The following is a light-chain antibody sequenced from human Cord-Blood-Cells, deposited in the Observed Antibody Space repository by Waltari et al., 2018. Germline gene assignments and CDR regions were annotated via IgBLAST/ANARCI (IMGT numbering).Light chain of an antibody. CDR2: AAS. Sequence: DIQMTQSPSSLSASVGDRVTITCPASQSIRSYLNWYQQKPGKAPKLLIYAASSLQSVVPSRFSRSGSETDFALTISSLQPEDFATYYCQQSYSTPRTFGQGTKVEIK. J-gene: IGKJ1*01. CDR3: QQSYSTPRT. V-gene: IGKV1-39*01. CDR1: QSIRSY.